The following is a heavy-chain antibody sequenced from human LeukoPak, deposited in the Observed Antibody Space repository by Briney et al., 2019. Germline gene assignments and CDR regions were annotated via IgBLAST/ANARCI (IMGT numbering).Heavy chain of an antibody. Sequence: PGGSLILSCAASGFTFSSYGMHWVRQAPGKGLEWVAFIRYDGSNKYYADSVKGRFTISRDNSKNTLYLQMNSLRAEDTAVYYCARWTLRGDAFDIWGQGTMVTVSS. CDR2: IRYDGSNK. CDR1: GFTFSSYG. CDR3: ARWTLRGDAFDI. V-gene: IGHV3-30*02. J-gene: IGHJ3*02. D-gene: IGHD3-3*01.